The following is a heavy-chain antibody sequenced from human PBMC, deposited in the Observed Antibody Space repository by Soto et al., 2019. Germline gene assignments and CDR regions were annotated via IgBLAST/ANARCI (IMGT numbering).Heavy chain of an antibody. CDR2: ISYDGSNK. J-gene: IGHJ4*02. V-gene: IGHV3-30-3*01. Sequence: GGSLRLSCAASGFTFSSYAMHWVRQAPGKGLEWVAVISYDGSNKYYADSVKGRFTISRDNSKNTLYLQMNSLRAEDTAVYYCARDGKSITMIESLMDYWGQGTLVTVSS. D-gene: IGHD3-22*01. CDR1: GFTFSSYA. CDR3: ARDGKSITMIESLMDY.